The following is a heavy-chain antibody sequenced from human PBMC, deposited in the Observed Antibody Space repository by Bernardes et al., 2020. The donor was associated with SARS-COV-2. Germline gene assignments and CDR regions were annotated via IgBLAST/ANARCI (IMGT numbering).Heavy chain of an antibody. Sequence: ASVQVSCKVSGSTLTDLSMHWVRQAPCKGLEWMGSFDPEDGEAVYAQKFLGRVTMTADTSTYTSYMELSSLRSDDTAVYYCTTSLSLTVVVYAFDIWGQGTTVIVSS. CDR2: FDPEDGEA. D-gene: IGHD3-22*01. CDR1: GSTLTDLS. CDR3: TTSLSLTVVVYAFDI. V-gene: IGHV1-24*01. J-gene: IGHJ3*02.